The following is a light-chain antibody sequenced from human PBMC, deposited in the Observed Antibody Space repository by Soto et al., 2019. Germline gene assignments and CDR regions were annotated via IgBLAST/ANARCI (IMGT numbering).Light chain of an antibody. CDR1: QSISAW. V-gene: IGKV1-5*01. CDR2: DAS. J-gene: IGKJ2*01. Sequence: DIQMTQSPSTLSASVGDRVSITCRASQSISAWLAWYQQKPGEAPKLLIYDASRLESGAPSRFSGRGSGTEFILTISSLQPDDFATYYCQQYSSYRHTFGQGTRLDI. CDR3: QQYSSYRHT.